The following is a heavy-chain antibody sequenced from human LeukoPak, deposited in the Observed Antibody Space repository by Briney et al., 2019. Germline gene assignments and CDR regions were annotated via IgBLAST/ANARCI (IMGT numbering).Heavy chain of an antibody. Sequence: SVKVSCKASGGTFSNYAISWVRQAPGQGLEWMGGIIPMFDTPIYAQKFQGRVTITADESTSTVYMELSSLRSEDTAVYYCARDRENYDFWSGYPRHSDAFDIWGQGTMVTVSS. J-gene: IGHJ3*02. D-gene: IGHD3-3*01. V-gene: IGHV1-69*13. CDR2: IIPMFDTP. CDR3: ARDRENYDFWSGYPRHSDAFDI. CDR1: GGTFSNYA.